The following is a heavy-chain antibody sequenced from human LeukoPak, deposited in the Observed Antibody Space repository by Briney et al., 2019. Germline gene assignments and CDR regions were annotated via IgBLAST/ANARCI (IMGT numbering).Heavy chain of an antibody. Sequence: ASVKVSCKASGYTFTSYAMHWVRQAPGQRLEWMGWINAGNGNTKYSQKFQGRVTITRDTSASTAYMGLSSLRSEDTAVYYCARVYSSSWYDYYYYGMDVWGQGTTVTVSS. CDR3: ARVYSSSWYDYYYYGMDV. CDR2: INAGNGNT. V-gene: IGHV1-3*01. CDR1: GYTFTSYA. D-gene: IGHD6-13*01. J-gene: IGHJ6*02.